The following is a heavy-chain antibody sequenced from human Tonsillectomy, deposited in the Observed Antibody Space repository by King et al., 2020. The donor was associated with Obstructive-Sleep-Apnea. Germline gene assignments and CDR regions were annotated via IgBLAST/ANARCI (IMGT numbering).Heavy chain of an antibody. V-gene: IGHV3-23*04. D-gene: IGHD6-25*01. Sequence: VQLVESGGGLVQPGGSLRLSCAASGFTFSSYAMSWVRQAPGKGLEWVSAISGSGGSTYYADSVKGRFTISRDDSKNTLYLQMNSLRAEDTAVYYCAKAGGEAAIEVPGGHFDYWGQGTLVTVSS. CDR3: AKAGGEAAIEVPGGHFDY. CDR1: GFTFSSYA. J-gene: IGHJ4*02. CDR2: ISGSGGST.